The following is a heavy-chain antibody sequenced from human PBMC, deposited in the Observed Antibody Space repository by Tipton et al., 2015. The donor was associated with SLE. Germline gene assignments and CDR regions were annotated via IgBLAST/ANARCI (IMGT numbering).Heavy chain of an antibody. CDR3: ARGGASDIIDY. V-gene: IGHV4-4*02. CDR2: IYHSGST. Sequence: TLSLTCAVSGGSISSSNWWSWVRQPPGKGLEWIGEIYHSGSTNYNLSLKSRVTISVDTSKNQISLKLTSVTAADTAVYYCARGGASDIIDYWGQGTLVTVSS. D-gene: IGHD2-15*01. J-gene: IGHJ4*02. CDR1: GGSISSSNW.